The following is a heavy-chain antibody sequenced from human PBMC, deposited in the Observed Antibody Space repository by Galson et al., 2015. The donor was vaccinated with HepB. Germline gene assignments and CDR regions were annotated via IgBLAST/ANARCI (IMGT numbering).Heavy chain of an antibody. Sequence: SLRLSCAASGFTFTTSALTWVRQAPGKGLEWVSPISKSGYSTYHADSVKGRSTISRDNSKNTLFLQMDSLRADDTAIYYCAKEFNNGWFYFDYWGQGTLVTVSS. CDR2: ISKSGYST. CDR3: AKEFNNGWFYFDY. J-gene: IGHJ4*02. D-gene: IGHD6-19*01. V-gene: IGHV3-23*01. CDR1: GFTFTTSA.